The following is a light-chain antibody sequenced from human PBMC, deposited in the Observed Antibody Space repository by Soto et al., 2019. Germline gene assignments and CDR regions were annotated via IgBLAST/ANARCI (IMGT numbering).Light chain of an antibody. CDR1: SSDY. Sequence: QSALAQPASVSGSPGQSTIISCTGTSSDYVSWYQQHPGKAPKFLIYEVDNRASGISDRFSGSKSGNTASLTISGLQAEDEADYYCSSFTSDNTLVFGTGNKVTVL. J-gene: IGLJ1*01. CDR3: SSFTSDNTLV. V-gene: IGLV2-14*01. CDR2: EVD.